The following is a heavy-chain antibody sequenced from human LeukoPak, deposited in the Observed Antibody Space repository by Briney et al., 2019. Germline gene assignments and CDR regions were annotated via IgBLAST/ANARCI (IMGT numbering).Heavy chain of an antibody. CDR1: GITFSSYG. J-gene: IGHJ4*02. D-gene: IGHD1-26*01. V-gene: IGHV3-23*01. CDR3: ARDKIVGATTLDY. CDR2: ISSTGGTT. Sequence: GGSLRLSCAASGITFSSYGMSWVRQAPGKGLEWVSSISSTGGTTYYADSVKGRFTISRDNSKNTLYLQVNSLRVEDTAIYYCARDKIVGATTLDYWGQGTLVTVSS.